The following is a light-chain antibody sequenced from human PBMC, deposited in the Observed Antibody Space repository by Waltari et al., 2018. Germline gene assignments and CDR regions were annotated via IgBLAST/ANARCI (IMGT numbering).Light chain of an antibody. CDR1: QSLMHSSGNTF. CDR3: MQARQTPWS. CDR2: LVS. Sequence: DIVMTQSPLSLSVTPGEPASISCRSSQSLMHSSGNTFLDWYLPKPGQSPQLLIYLVSNRASGVADRFSGSRAGIDFTLKISRVEAEDVGVYFCMQARQTPWSFGQVTKVEI. J-gene: IGKJ1*01. V-gene: IGKV2-28*01.